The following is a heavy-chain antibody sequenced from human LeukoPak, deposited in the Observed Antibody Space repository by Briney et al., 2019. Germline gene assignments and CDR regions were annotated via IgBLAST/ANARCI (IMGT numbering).Heavy chain of an antibody. J-gene: IGHJ4*02. CDR1: GFTFSSYA. CDR3: AKATRVVGPTSNDY. Sequence: GGSLRLSCAASGFTFSSYAMSWVRQAPGKGLEWVSAISGSGGSTYYADSVKGRFTISRDDSKNTLYLQMNSLRAEDTAVYYCAKATRVVGPTSNDYWGQGTLVTVSS. V-gene: IGHV3-23*01. D-gene: IGHD3-22*01. CDR2: ISGSGGST.